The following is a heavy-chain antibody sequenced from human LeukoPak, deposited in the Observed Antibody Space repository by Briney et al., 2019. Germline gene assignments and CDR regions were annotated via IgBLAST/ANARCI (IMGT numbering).Heavy chain of an antibody. Sequence: SETLSLTCTVSSGSISNSYWSWIRQAPGKGLEWIGHISFTGGTTYNPSLESRVTISLATSKHQFSLRLTSVTAADTAVYFCARAAKFYFGSETYYYFDYWGQGSLVTVSS. CDR2: ISFTGGT. CDR3: ARAAKFYFGSETYYYFDY. CDR1: SGSISNSY. D-gene: IGHD3-10*01. V-gene: IGHV4-59*01. J-gene: IGHJ4*02.